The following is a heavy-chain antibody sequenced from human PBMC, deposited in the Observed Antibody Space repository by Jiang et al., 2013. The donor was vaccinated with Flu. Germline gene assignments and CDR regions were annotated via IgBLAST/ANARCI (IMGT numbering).Heavy chain of an antibody. CDR2: IYYSGGT. J-gene: IGHJ6*04. Sequence: SGPGLVKPSETLSLTCTVSGGSISSYYWSWIRQPPGKGLEWIGYIYYSGGTNYNPSLKSRVTISVDTSKNQFSLKLSSVTAADTAVYYCARHMVMGLVVPRAGGMDVWGKGTTVTVSS. CDR3: ARHMVMGLVVPRAGGMDV. D-gene: IGHD2-2*01. V-gene: IGHV4-59*08. CDR1: GGSISSYY.